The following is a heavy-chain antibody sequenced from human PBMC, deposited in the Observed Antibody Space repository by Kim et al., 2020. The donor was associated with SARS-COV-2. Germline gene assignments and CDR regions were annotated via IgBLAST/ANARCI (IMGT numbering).Heavy chain of an antibody. CDR3: ARDSYCSSTSCLPLGYYYYYYMDA. J-gene: IGHJ6*03. V-gene: IGHV3-21*01. CDR2: ISSSSSYI. Sequence: GGSLRLSCAASGFTFSSYSMNWVRQAPGKGLEWVSSISSSSSYIYYADSVKGRFTISRDNAKNSLYLQMNSLRAEDTAVYYCARDSYCSSTSCLPLGYYYYYYMDAWGKGTTVTVSS. D-gene: IGHD2-2*01. CDR1: GFTFSSYS.